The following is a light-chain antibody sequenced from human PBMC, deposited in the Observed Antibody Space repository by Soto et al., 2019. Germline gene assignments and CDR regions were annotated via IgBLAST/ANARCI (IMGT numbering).Light chain of an antibody. J-gene: IGLJ3*02. CDR1: SSDVGGYNY. V-gene: IGLV2-14*01. CDR3: SSYTSSSTPLV. CDR2: DVT. Sequence: QSVLPQPASVSGSPGQSITISCTGTSSDVGGYNYVSWYQQHPGKAPKLMIYDVTNRPSGVSNRFSGSKSGNTASLTISGLQAEDEADYYCSSYTSSSTPLVFGGGTQLTVL.